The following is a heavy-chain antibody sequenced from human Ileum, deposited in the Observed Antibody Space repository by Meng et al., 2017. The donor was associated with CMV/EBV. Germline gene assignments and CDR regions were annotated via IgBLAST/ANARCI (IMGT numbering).Heavy chain of an antibody. CDR3: ARMYYDFWSGYPSWFDP. Sequence: YTFTSYGISWVRQAPRQGLEWMGWIGAYNGNTNNAQKLQGRVTMTTDTSTSTAYMELRSLRSDDTAVYYCARMYYDFWSGYPSWFDPWGQGTLVTVSS. J-gene: IGHJ5*02. V-gene: IGHV1-18*01. D-gene: IGHD3-3*01. CDR1: YTFTSYG. CDR2: IGAYNGNT.